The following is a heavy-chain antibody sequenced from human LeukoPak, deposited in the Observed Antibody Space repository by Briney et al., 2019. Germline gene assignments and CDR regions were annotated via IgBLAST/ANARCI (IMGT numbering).Heavy chain of an antibody. CDR3: PCVPANDWSGYDANCFDH. V-gene: IGHV1-69*01. D-gene: IGHD3-3*01. CDR1: GDTYPSYA. CDR2: IIPIFGTT. J-gene: IGHJ4*02. Sequence: SVKVSCTVSGDTYPSYAITWVGQAPGQGLEWMGGIIPIFGTTNYAQTFQGRLTITADQSTSTPQMELSTLNSEHTAVHSCPCVPANDWSGYDANCFDHWGQGTLVTVSS.